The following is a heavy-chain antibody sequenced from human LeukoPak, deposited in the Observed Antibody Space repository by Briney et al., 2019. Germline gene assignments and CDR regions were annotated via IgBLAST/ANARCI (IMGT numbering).Heavy chain of an antibody. V-gene: IGHV4-34*01. CDR1: GGSFSGYY. CDR2: INHSGST. J-gene: IGHJ4*02. CDR3: ASRGYSSGWFEDY. Sequence: PSETLSLTCAVYGGSFSGYYWSWIRQPPGKGLEWIGEINHSGSTNYNPSLKSRVTISVDTSKNQFSLKLSSVTAADTAVYYRASRGYSSGWFEDYWGQGTLVTVSS. D-gene: IGHD6-19*01.